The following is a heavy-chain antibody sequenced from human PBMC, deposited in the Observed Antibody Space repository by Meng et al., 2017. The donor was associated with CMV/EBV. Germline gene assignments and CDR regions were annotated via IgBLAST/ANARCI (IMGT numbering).Heavy chain of an antibody. CDR2: IYWDDDK. D-gene: IGHD6-13*01. CDR3: AHRGRIAAAGTDWFDP. J-gene: IGHJ5*02. Sequence: QILLKESGPNPGKHTQTLTLTCPLAGFSLSTSGVGFGWIRQPPGKALEWLALIYWDDDKRYSPSLKSRLTITKDTSKNQVVLTMTNMDPVDTATYYCAHRGRIAAAGTDWFDPWGQGTLVTVSS. CDR1: GFSLSTSGVG. V-gene: IGHV2-5*02.